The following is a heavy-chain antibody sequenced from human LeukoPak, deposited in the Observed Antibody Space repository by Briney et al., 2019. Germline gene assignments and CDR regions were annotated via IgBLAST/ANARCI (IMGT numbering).Heavy chain of an antibody. CDR2: HDWDEDE. CDR1: GFSLHTRGMG. Sequence: RESGPALFKPTPTLTLTCTFSGFSLHTRGMGVSWIRQPPGKALEWLAPHDWDEDEYYRTSLKTRLTISKDTSKNQVVLTMTNMDPVDTATYYCARDYYDSSGSSGFLFDYWGQGTLVTVSS. J-gene: IGHJ4*02. CDR3: ARDYYDSSGSSGFLFDY. V-gene: IGHV2-70*01. D-gene: IGHD3-22*01.